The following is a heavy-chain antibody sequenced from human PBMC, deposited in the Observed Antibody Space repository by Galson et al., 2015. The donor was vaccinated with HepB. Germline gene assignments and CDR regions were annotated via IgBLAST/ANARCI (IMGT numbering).Heavy chain of an antibody. Sequence: SLRLSCAASGFTFCGSAMHWVRQASGKGLEWVGRIRSKANSYATAYAASVKGRFTISRDDSKNTAYLQMNSLKTEDTAVYYCTSPPLVRGVIKGMDVWGQGTTVTVSS. CDR3: TSPPLVRGVIKGMDV. J-gene: IGHJ6*02. CDR1: GFTFCGSA. V-gene: IGHV3-73*01. D-gene: IGHD3-10*01. CDR2: IRSKANSYAT.